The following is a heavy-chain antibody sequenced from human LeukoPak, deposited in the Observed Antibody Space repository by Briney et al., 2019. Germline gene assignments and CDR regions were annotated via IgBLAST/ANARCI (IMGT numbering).Heavy chain of an antibody. CDR3: ARHPYYDFWSGYYMPMDV. V-gene: IGHV5-51*01. CDR1: GYGFTSYW. Sequence: GESLKISCKGSGYGFTSYWIGWVRPMPGKGLEWMGIIYPGDSDTRYSPSFQGQVTISADKSISTAYLQWSSLKASDTAMYYCARHPYYDFWSGYYMPMDVWGQGTTVTVSS. D-gene: IGHD3-3*01. J-gene: IGHJ6*02. CDR2: IYPGDSDT.